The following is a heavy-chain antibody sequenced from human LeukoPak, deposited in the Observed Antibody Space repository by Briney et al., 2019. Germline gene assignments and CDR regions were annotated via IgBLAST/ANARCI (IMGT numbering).Heavy chain of an antibody. CDR1: GGTFSSYA. V-gene: IGHV1-69*06. CDR3: AKDDDWGRYKH. CDR2: IIPIFGTA. D-gene: IGHD3-16*01. Sequence: SVKVSCKASGGTFSSYAISWVRQAPGQGLEWMGGIIPIFGTANYAQKFQGRVTITADKSTSTAYMELNSLRAEDTAVYYCAKDDDWGRYKHWGQGTLVTVSS. J-gene: IGHJ1*01.